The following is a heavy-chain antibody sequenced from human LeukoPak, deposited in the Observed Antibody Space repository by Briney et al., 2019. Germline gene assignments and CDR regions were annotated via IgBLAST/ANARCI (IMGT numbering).Heavy chain of an antibody. J-gene: IGHJ4*02. D-gene: IGHD6-19*01. CDR2: INPNSGGT. V-gene: IGHV1-2*02. Sequence: ASVKVSCKASGYTFTGYYMHWVRQAPGQGLEWMGWINPNSGGTNYAQKFQGRVTMTRDTSISTAYMELSRLRSDDTAVYYCARDLGIAVAGTVVVYLRYNFDYWGQGNLVTVSS. CDR1: GYTFTGYY. CDR3: ARDLGIAVAGTVVVYLRYNFDY.